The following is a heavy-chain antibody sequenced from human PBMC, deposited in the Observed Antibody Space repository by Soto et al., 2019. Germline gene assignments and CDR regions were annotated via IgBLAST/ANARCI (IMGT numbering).Heavy chain of an antibody. V-gene: IGHV4-59*08. CDR2: VYYTGST. CDR3: ARQRIFGDPIDY. J-gene: IGHJ4*02. D-gene: IGHD3-3*01. Sequence: SETLSLTCTVSGGSFSSYYWSWIRQPPGKGLEWIGYVYYTGSTNNNPSLKSRVTISVDTSKNQFSLELSSVTAADTAVYYCARQRIFGDPIDYWGQGTLVTVSS. CDR1: GGSFSSYY.